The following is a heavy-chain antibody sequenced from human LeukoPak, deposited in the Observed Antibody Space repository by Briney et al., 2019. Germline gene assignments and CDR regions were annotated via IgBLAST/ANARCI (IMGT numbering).Heavy chain of an antibody. V-gene: IGHV4-59*08. Sequence: SETLSLTCTVSGGSISSSYWGWIRHPPGKGLEWIGYFYYSGSTKYNPSLQSRVTISVDTSKNQFSLRLYSVTAADTAVYYCASVEGSGHNLDYWAKGPRVTVS. CDR3: ASVEGSGHNLDY. CDR2: FYYSGST. CDR1: GGSISSSY. D-gene: IGHD3-10*01. J-gene: IGHJ4*02.